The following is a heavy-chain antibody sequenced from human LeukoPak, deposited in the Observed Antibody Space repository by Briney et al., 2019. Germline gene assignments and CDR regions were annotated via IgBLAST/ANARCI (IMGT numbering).Heavy chain of an antibody. J-gene: IGHJ3*02. CDR2: ISSSGNT. CDR3: ARRPTEAPTPHVFDT. V-gene: IGHV4-59*08. Sequence: PSETLSLTCTVSGGSFSSSYWSWIRQPPGKGLEWIGYISSSGNTNYKPSLKSRVTISVDTSKNQFSLKLSSVTAADTAVYYCARRPTEAPTPHVFDTWGQGTMVTVSS. CDR1: GGSFSSSY.